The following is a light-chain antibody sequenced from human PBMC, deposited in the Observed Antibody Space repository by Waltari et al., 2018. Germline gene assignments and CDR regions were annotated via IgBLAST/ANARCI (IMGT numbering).Light chain of an antibody. Sequence: DIQMTQSPSSLSASVGDRVTITCRASQNIDNYLNWYQQKPGKAPKVLIYGASRLQSGVPSRFSCSGSGTDFTLAISSLQLEDFATYYCQHSYTTPYTFGQGTKLQIK. V-gene: IGKV1-39*01. CDR3: QHSYTTPYT. CDR1: QNIDNY. J-gene: IGKJ2*01. CDR2: GAS.